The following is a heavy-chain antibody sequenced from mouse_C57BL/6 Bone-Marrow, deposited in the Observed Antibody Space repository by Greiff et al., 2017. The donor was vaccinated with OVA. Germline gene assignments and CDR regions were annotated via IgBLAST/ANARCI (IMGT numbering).Heavy chain of an antibody. CDR3: ARLLRFGMDY. CDR1: GFTFSSYG. V-gene: IGHV5-6*01. CDR2: ISSGGSYT. J-gene: IGHJ4*01. Sequence: EVQGVESGGDLVKPGGSLKLSCAASGFTFSSYGMSWVRQTPDKRLEWVATISSGGSYTYYPDSVKGRFTISRDNAKNTLYLQMSSLKSEDTAMYYCARLLRFGMDYWGQGTSVTVSS. D-gene: IGHD1-1*01.